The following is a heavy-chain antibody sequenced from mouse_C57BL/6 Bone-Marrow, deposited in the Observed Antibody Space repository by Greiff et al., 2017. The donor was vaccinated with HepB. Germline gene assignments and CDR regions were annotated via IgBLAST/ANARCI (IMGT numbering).Heavy chain of an antibody. V-gene: IGHV1-19*01. CDR3: ARRRYYSYAMDY. D-gene: IGHD2-12*01. Sequence: VQLQQSGPVLVKPGASVKMSCKASGYTFTDYYMNWVKQSHVKSLEWIGVINPYNGGTSYNQKFKGKATLTVDKSSSTAYMELNSLTSEDSAVYYCARRRYYSYAMDYWGQGTSVTVSS. CDR2: INPYNGGT. CDR1: GYTFTDYY. J-gene: IGHJ4*01.